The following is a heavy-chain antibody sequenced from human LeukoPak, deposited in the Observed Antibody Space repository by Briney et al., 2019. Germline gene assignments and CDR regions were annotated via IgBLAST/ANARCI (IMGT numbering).Heavy chain of an antibody. J-gene: IGHJ4*02. CDR2: IYNSGTT. CDR3: ARHHYYGSGTFDY. D-gene: IGHD3-10*01. Sequence: PSETLSLTCRVSGASISGYYWSWIRQPPGKGLEWIAYIYNSGTTNYNPSLRSRVTISVDTSKNQFSLKLSSVTAADTAVYFCARHHYYGSGTFDYWGQGTLVTVSS. CDR1: GASISGYY. V-gene: IGHV4-59*01.